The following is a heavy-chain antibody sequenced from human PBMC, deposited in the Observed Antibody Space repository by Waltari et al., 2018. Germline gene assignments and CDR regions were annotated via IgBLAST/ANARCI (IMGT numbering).Heavy chain of an antibody. CDR3: ARLLDFSHVTSY. J-gene: IGHJ4*02. CDR1: GDSISDGSYY. CDR2: IYSRWST. Sequence: QLQLQESGPGLVRPSETLSLTCAVSGDSISDGSYYWGWIRQAPQKGLEWIGTIYSRWSTYYTPSFKGRVTISADTSKNQFSLKMTSVTATDTAVYYCARLLDFSHVTSYWGRGTLVTVSS. V-gene: IGHV4-39*01.